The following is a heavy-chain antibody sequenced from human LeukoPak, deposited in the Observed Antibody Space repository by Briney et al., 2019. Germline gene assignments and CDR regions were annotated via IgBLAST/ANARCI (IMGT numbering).Heavy chain of an antibody. J-gene: IGHJ4*02. V-gene: IGHV3-23*01. D-gene: IGHD6-13*01. CDR2: INDRGVDT. CDR3: AKGSSPLGHFDC. Sequence: GGSLRLSCAASGFTFSNYAMSWVRQAPGKGLEWVSGINDRGVDTYYTDSVKGRFTISRDNSKNTLFLQMNSLTAEDTAVYYCAKGSSPLGHFDCWGQGTLVTVSS. CDR1: GFTFSNYA.